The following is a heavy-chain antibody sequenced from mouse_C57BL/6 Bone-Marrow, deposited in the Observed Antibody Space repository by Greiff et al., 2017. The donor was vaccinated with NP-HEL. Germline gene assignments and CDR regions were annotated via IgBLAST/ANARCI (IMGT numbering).Heavy chain of an antibody. J-gene: IGHJ4*01. CDR3: ARPRDYYGSSLYYAMDY. Sequence: VQLQQSGAELARPGASVKMSCKASGYTFTSYTMHWVKQRPGQGLEWIGYINPSSGYTKYNQKFKDKATLTADKSSSTAYMQLSSLTSEDSAVYYCARPRDYYGSSLYYAMDYWGQGTSVTVSS. CDR1: GYTFTSYT. CDR2: INPSSGYT. V-gene: IGHV1-4*01. D-gene: IGHD1-1*01.